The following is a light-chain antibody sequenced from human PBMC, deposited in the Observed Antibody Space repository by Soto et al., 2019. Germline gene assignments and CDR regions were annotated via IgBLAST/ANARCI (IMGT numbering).Light chain of an antibody. CDR1: QSISSW. J-gene: IGKJ1*01. Sequence: DIQMTQSPSTLSASVGDRVTITCRASQSISSWLAWYQQKPGKAPKVLIYDASSLDSGVPSRFSGSGSRIEFTLTISSLQPDDFATYYCQQYNTYSRTFGQGTKVEI. CDR2: DAS. V-gene: IGKV1-5*01. CDR3: QQYNTYSRT.